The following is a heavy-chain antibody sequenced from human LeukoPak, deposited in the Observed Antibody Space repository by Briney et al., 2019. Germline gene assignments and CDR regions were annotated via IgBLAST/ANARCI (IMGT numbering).Heavy chain of an antibody. CDR3: ARHSFADTAMPRDWFDP. V-gene: IGHV5-51*01. J-gene: IGHJ5*02. D-gene: IGHD5-18*01. CDR2: IYPGDSDT. CDR1: GYIFTSYW. Sequence: GESLKISCMGSGYIFTSYWIAWVRQMPGKGLEWMGIIYPGDSDTTYSPSFQGQVTISADKSISTAYLQWSSLKASDTAMYYCARHSFADTAMPRDWFDPWGQGTLVTVSS.